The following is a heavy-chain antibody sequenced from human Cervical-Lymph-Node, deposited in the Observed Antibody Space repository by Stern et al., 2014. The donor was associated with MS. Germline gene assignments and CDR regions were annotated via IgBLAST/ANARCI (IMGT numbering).Heavy chain of an antibody. CDR3: ARGRGSGAFSRFDY. Sequence: EVQLGESGGGLVQPGGSLKISCAASGFTFSSYDMHWVRQATGKGLEWVSVIDTAGDTSYTGSVTGRFTIPRENAHHSFFAPMNSLRAGDTAVYFCARGRGSGAFSRFDYRGQGTLVTVSS. J-gene: IGHJ4*02. D-gene: IGHD3-10*01. CDR2: IDTAGDT. CDR1: GFTFSSYD. V-gene: IGHV3-13*01.